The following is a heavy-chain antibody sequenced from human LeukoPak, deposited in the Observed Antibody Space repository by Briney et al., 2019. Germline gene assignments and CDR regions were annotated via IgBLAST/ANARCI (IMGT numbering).Heavy chain of an antibody. Sequence: PGGSLRLACAASGFTFSSYSMNWVRQAPGQGLEWVSYISSSSSTTYHADSVKGRFTISRDNAKNSLYLQMNSLRVEDTAVYYCAREFDGSGSSYWVQGTLVTVSS. J-gene: IGHJ4*02. V-gene: IGHV3-48*01. CDR1: GFTFSSYS. CDR3: AREFDGSGSSY. CDR2: ISSSSSTT. D-gene: IGHD3-10*01.